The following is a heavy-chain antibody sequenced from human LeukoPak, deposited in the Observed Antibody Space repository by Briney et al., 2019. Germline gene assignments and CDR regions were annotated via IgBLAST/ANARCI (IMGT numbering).Heavy chain of an antibody. Sequence: SVKVSCKASGGTFSSYAISWVRQAPGQGLEWMGGIIPIFGTANYAQKFQGRVTITADKSTCTAYMELSSLRSEDTAVYYCAREKRGPFTILGVVDWGQGTLVTVSS. V-gene: IGHV1-69*06. J-gene: IGHJ4*02. CDR2: IIPIFGTA. D-gene: IGHD3-3*01. CDR1: GGTFSSYA. CDR3: AREKRGPFTILGVVD.